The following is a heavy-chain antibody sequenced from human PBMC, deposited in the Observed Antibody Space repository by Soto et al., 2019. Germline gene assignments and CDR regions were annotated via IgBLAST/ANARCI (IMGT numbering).Heavy chain of an antibody. CDR3: VRERYSETTPIGNWFDP. CDR1: GGSISSYY. J-gene: IGHJ5*02. V-gene: IGHV4-59*01. Sequence: ESLSLTCTVPGGSISSYYWSWIRQPPGKGLEWIGYIYYSGSTNYNPSLKSRVTISVDTSKNQFSLKLSSVTAADTAVYYCVRERYSETTPIGNWFDPWGQGTLVTVSS. D-gene: IGHD4-17*01. CDR2: IYYSGST.